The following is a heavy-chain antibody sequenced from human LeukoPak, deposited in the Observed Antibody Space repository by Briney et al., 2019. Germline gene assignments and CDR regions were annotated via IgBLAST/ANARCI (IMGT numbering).Heavy chain of an antibody. CDR3: AREANLGQLRGGNWFDP. Sequence: ASVKVSCKASGYAFTNYGITWVRQAPGQGLEWMGWISAYNTNTNYAQKLQGGVTMTTDTSTSTAYMELRSLRSEDTAVYYCAREANLGQLRGGNWFDPWGQGTLVTVSS. D-gene: IGHD3-16*01. CDR2: ISAYNTNT. J-gene: IGHJ5*02. CDR1: GYAFTNYG. V-gene: IGHV1-18*01.